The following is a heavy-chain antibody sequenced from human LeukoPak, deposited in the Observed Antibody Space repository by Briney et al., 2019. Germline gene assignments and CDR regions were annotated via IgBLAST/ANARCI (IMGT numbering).Heavy chain of an antibody. CDR1: GYTFTSYA. Sequence: GASVKVSCKASGYTFTSYAMNWVRQAPGQGLEWMGWINTNTGNPTYAQGFTGRFVFSLDTSVSTAYLQISSLKAEDTAVYYCARAPMGPPMIVVANNWFDPWGQGTLVTVSS. J-gene: IGHJ5*02. V-gene: IGHV7-4-1*02. CDR3: ARAPMGPPMIVVANNWFDP. D-gene: IGHD3-22*01. CDR2: INTNTGNP.